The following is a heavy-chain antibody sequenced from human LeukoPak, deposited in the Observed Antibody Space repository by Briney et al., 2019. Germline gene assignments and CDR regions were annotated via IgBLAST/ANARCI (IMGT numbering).Heavy chain of an antibody. CDR2: ISGSGGST. CDR3: AKDQTTYYDFWSGSDPYGMDV. D-gene: IGHD3-3*01. CDR1: GFTFSSYA. V-gene: IGHV3-23*01. Sequence: GGSLRLSCAASGFTFSSYAMSWVRQAPGKGLEWVSAISGSGGSTCYADSVKGRFTISRDNSKNTLYLQMNSLRAEDTAVYYCAKDQTTYYDFWSGSDPYGMDVWGQGTTVTVSS. J-gene: IGHJ6*02.